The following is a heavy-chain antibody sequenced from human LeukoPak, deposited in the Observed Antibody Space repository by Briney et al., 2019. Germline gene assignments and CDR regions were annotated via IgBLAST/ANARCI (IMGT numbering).Heavy chain of an antibody. CDR1: GFTFSSSG. V-gene: IGHV3-23*01. CDR2: ISGSDDTT. Sequence: GGSLRLSCAASGFTFSSSGVSWVRQAPGKGLEWVSSISGSDDTTYYADSVKGRFTISRDNSKNTLYLQMNSLRAEDTAVYYCANNRYSSRWRGAFDVWAKGQWSPSLQ. CDR3: ANNRYSSRWRGAFDV. J-gene: IGHJ3*01. D-gene: IGHD6-13*01.